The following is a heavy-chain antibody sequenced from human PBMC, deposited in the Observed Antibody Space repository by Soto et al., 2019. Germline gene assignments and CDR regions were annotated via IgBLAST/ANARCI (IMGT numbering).Heavy chain of an antibody. V-gene: IGHV1-69*08. Sequence: QVQLVQSGAEVKKPGSSVKVSCKASGGTFSSYTISWVRQAPGQGLEWMGRIIPILGIANYAQKFQGRVTITADKSTSTAYMELSSLRSEDTAVYYCARDLGFGEFLGSYYYYGMDVWGQGTTVTVSS. CDR2: IIPILGIA. J-gene: IGHJ6*02. CDR1: GGTFSSYT. D-gene: IGHD3-10*01. CDR3: ARDLGFGEFLGSYYYYGMDV.